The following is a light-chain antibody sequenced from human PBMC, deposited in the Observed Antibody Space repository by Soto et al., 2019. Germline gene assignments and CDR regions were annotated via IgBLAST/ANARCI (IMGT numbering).Light chain of an antibody. CDR1: SSDVGGYNY. CDR3: NSYAGSNNWV. V-gene: IGLV2-8*01. Sequence: QSVLTQPPSASGSPGQSVTISCTGTSSDVGGYNYVSWYQQHPGKAPKLMIYEVSKRPSGVPDRFSGSKSGNTASLTVSGLLAEDEADYYCNSYAGSNNWVFGGGIKITVL. J-gene: IGLJ3*02. CDR2: EVS.